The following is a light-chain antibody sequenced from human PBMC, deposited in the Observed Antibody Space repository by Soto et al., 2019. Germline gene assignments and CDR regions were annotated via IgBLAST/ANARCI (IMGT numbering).Light chain of an antibody. CDR1: QSVSSSY. V-gene: IGKV3D-20*02. Sequence: EIVLTQSPGTLSLSPGEIATLSFSASQSVSSSYLAWYQQKPGQAPRLLIYGASSRATGIPDRFSGSGSGTDFTLTIDRLESEDFAVYFCQQRNNWPITFGQGTRLEIK. J-gene: IGKJ5*01. CDR3: QQRNNWPIT. CDR2: GAS.